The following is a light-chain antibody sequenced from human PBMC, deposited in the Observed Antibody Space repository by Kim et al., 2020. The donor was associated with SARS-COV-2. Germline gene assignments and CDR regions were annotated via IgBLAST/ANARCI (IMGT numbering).Light chain of an antibody. Sequence: EIVLTQSPAALSLSPGERATLSCRASQSVSSYFSWYHQQPGQAPRLLIYDASNRATGIPARFSGSCSGTDFTLTISSLEPEDFAVYYCQQRSNWPFTFGQGTRLEIK. J-gene: IGKJ5*01. CDR3: QQRSNWPFT. CDR2: DAS. V-gene: IGKV3-11*01. CDR1: QSVSSY.